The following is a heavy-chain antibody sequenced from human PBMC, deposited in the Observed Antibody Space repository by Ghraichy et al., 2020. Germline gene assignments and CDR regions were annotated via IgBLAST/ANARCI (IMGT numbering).Heavy chain of an antibody. CDR3: ARQTEQWLAHFDY. D-gene: IGHD6-19*01. V-gene: IGHV4-39*01. CDR2: IYYSGST. J-gene: IGHJ4*02. Sequence: SETLSLTCTVSGGSISSSSYYWGWIRQPPGKGLEWIGSIYYSGSTYYNPSLKSRVTISVDTSKNQFSLKLSSVTAADTAVYYCARQTEQWLAHFDYWGQGTLVTVSS. CDR1: GGSISSSSYY.